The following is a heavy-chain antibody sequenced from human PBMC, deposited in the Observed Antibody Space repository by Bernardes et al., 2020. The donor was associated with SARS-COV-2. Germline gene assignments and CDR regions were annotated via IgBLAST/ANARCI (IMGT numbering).Heavy chain of an antibody. CDR2: IYSGGST. CDR1: GFTFSRNY. Sequence: GGFLTPSGAAAGFTFSRNYMRWVRPAPGKGLEWVSVIYSGGSTYYADSVKGRFTISRDNSKNTLYLQMNSLRAEDTAVYYCARDHNYYDSSGYSDAFDIWGQGTMVTVSS. CDR3: ARDHNYYDSSGYSDAFDI. J-gene: IGHJ3*02. V-gene: IGHV3-66*02. D-gene: IGHD3-22*01.